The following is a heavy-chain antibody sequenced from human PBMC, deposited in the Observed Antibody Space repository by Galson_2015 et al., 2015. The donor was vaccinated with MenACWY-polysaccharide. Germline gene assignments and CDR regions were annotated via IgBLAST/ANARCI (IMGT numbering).Heavy chain of an antibody. Sequence: LSLTCSVSGGSISRTSHYWGWIRQSPGEGLEWIASIYDTGRTFYNPSFEGRVTISIDTSKSHFSLNLTSVTAADTAIYFCARDGHYYGSGSYGWFDPWGQGTLVVVSS. V-gene: IGHV4-39*07. J-gene: IGHJ5*02. D-gene: IGHD3-10*01. CDR2: IYDTGRT. CDR3: ARDGHYYGSGSYGWFDP. CDR1: GGSISRTSHY.